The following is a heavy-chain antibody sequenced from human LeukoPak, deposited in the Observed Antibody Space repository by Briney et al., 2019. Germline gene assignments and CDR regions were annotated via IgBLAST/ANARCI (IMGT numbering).Heavy chain of an antibody. D-gene: IGHD2-15*01. CDR2: IYPGDSDT. CDR1: GYSFSNDW. CDR3: ARRGCNGGSCYAY. V-gene: IGHV5-51*01. J-gene: IGHJ4*02. Sequence: GESLQISCKGSGYSFSNDWIGWVRQMPGKGREWMGIIYPGDSDTRYSPSFQGQVTISADKSISTAYLQWSSLGASDTAMYYCARRGCNGGSCYAYWGQGTLVTVSS.